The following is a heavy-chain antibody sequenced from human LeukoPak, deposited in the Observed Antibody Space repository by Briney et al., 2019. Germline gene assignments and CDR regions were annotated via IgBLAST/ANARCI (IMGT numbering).Heavy chain of an antibody. D-gene: IGHD2-2*01. Sequence: GGSLRLSCAASGFTFSSYDMHWVRQATGKGLEWVSAIGTAGDTYYPGSVKGRFTISRENAKNSLCLQMNSLRAGDTAVYYCAREGYCSSTSCHYGMDVWGQGTTVTVSS. CDR1: GFTFSSYD. CDR3: AREGYCSSTSCHYGMDV. CDR2: IGTAGDT. J-gene: IGHJ6*02. V-gene: IGHV3-13*01.